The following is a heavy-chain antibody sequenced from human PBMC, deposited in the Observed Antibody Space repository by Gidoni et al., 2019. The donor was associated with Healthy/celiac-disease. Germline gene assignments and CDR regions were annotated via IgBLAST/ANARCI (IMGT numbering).Heavy chain of an antibody. CDR1: GFTFDDYA. CDR3: AKGDNMGDILTGYYPL. CDR2: ISWNSGSI. V-gene: IGHV3-9*01. Sequence: EVQLVESGGGLVQPGRSLRLSCAASGFTFDDYAMHWVRQAPGKGLEWVSGISWNSGSIGYADSVKGRFTISRDNAKNSLYLQMNSLRAEDTALYYCAKGDNMGDILTGYYPLWGQGTLVTVSS. J-gene: IGHJ4*02. D-gene: IGHD3-9*01.